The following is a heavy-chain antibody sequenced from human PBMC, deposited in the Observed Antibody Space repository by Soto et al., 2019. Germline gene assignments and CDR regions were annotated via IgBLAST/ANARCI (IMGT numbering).Heavy chain of an antibody. CDR1: GGSISSGDYY. V-gene: IGHV4-30-4*01. D-gene: IGHD4-17*01. Sequence: PSETLSLTCTVSGGSISSGDYYWSWIRQPPGKGLEWIGYIYYSGSTYYNPSLNSRVTISVDTSKNQFSLKLSSVTAADTAVYYCARKRVNYGGNSDYYYYGMDVWGQGTTVTVSS. CDR2: IYYSGST. J-gene: IGHJ6*02. CDR3: ARKRVNYGGNSDYYYYGMDV.